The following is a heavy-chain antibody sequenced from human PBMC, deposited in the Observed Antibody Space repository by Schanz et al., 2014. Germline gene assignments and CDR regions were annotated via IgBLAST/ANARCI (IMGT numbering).Heavy chain of an antibody. V-gene: IGHV3-23*04. CDR1: GFTFSSYG. Sequence: VQLVESGGDLVKPGGSLRLSCEASGFTFSSYGMHWVRQAPGKGLEWVSSIVGGGGRTYYADSVKGRFTISRDNSKNTLYLEMNRLRVDDTAVYYCSKDKQGSRSDDSWGQGTLVTVSS. J-gene: IGHJ5*01. CDR3: SKDKQGSRSDDS. D-gene: IGHD2-15*01. CDR2: IVGGGGRT.